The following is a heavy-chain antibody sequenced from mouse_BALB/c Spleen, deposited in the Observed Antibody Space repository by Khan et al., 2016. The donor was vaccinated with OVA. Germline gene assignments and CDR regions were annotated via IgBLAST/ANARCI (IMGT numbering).Heavy chain of an antibody. J-gene: IGHJ1*01. V-gene: IGHV9-1*02. D-gene: IGHD1-3*01. CDR2: INTYTGEP. CDR1: GYTFTNYR. CDR3: ARESGYWYFDV. Sequence: QIQLVQSGPELKKPGETVKISCKASGYTFTNYRMNWMKQAPGKGLKWMGWINTYTGEPTYADDFKGRFAFSLETSASTAYLQINNLKNEDMATXFCARESGYWYFDVWGAGTPVTVSS.